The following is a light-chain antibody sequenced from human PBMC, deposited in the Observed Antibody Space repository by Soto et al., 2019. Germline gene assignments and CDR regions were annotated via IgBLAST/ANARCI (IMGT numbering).Light chain of an antibody. CDR1: QSVSNN. CDR2: RAS. CDR3: QQYNDWPRT. Sequence: EIVLTQSPGTLSLSPGERATLSCRASQSVSNNYVAWYQQKPGQAPRLLIFRASNKATGVPDRFSGSGSGTDFTLTISSLLSEDFAVYYCQQYNDWPRTFGQGTKVDIK. V-gene: IGKV3D-15*01. J-gene: IGKJ1*01.